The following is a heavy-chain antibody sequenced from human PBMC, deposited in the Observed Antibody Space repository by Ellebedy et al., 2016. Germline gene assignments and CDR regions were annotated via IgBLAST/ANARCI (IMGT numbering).Heavy chain of an antibody. Sequence: GSLRLSCTVSGDSVTTRSHYWGWIRQPPGTGLEWIASIRYDGHTYNNLSLKSRVTISLDPSKNQVSLRLSSVTAADTAVYYCARDPDDSDFDYWGQGTLVSVSS. D-gene: IGHD1-14*01. CDR3: ARDPDDSDFDY. J-gene: IGHJ4*02. CDR2: IRYDGHT. V-gene: IGHV4-39*07. CDR1: GDSVTTRSHY.